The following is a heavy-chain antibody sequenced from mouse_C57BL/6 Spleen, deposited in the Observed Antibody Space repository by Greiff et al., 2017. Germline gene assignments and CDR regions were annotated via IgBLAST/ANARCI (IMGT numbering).Heavy chain of an antibody. Sequence: VQLQQPGAELVKPGASVKMSCKASGYTFTSYWITWVKQRPGQGLEWIGDIYPGSGSTNYNEKFKSKATLTVDTSSSTAYMQLSSLTSEDSAVYYCARGGYGNYKNYAMDYWGQGTSVTVSS. V-gene: IGHV1-55*01. D-gene: IGHD2-1*01. J-gene: IGHJ4*01. CDR3: ARGGYGNYKNYAMDY. CDR2: IYPGSGST. CDR1: GYTFTSYW.